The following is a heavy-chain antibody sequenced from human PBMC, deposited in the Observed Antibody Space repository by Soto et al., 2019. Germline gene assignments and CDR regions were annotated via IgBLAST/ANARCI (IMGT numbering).Heavy chain of an antibody. D-gene: IGHD3-3*01. CDR2: VSIGGTTV. Sequence: PGGSLRLSCAASGFTFRNYKMNWVRQAPGKGLEWVSHVSIGGTTVDYVDSVKGRFTISRDNAKNSLYLQMNSLRAEDTAVYYCARATKIFGVAYYYYGMDVWGQGTTVTVSS. CDR3: ARATKIFGVAYYYYGMDV. J-gene: IGHJ6*02. CDR1: GFTFRNYK. V-gene: IGHV3-48*04.